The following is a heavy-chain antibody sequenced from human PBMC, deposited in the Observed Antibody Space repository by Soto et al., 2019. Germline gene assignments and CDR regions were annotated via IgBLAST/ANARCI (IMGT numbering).Heavy chain of an antibody. V-gene: IGHV3-9*01. CDR1: GFTFDDYA. CDR2: ISWNSGSI. Sequence: PGGSLRLSCAASGFTFDDYAMHWVRQAPGKGLEWVSGISWNSGSIGYADSVKGRFTISRDNAKNSLYLQMNSLRAEDTALYYCAKAKGHPASAFDYWGQGTLVTVSS. J-gene: IGHJ4*02. CDR3: AKAKGHPASAFDY. D-gene: IGHD3-10*01.